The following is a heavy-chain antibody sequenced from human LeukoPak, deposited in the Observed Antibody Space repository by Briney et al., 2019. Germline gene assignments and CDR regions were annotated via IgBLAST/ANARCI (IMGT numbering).Heavy chain of an antibody. CDR2: IYYSGST. J-gene: IGHJ4*02. D-gene: IGHD3-22*01. Sequence: SETLSLTCTVSGGSISSSSYYWGWIRQPPGKGLEWIGSIYYSGSTYYNPSLKSRVTISVDTSKNQFSLKLSSVTAADTAVYYCARRGVVEMRWGPGTLVTVSS. CDR1: GGSISSSSYY. CDR3: ARRGVVEMR. V-gene: IGHV4-39*01.